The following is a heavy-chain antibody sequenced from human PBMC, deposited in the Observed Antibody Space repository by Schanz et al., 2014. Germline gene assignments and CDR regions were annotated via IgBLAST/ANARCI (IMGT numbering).Heavy chain of an antibody. Sequence: QVQLVESGGGLVKPGGSLRLSCAASGFTFSDYYMSWIRQAPGKGLEWVSYISNSGTTIYYADSVKGRFTISRDNAKNSLYLQMNSLRVEDTAVYYCARDLISSGWYDRDIAHFDYWGQGTQVTVSS. CDR3: ARDLISSGWYDRDIAHFDY. CDR2: ISNSGTTI. V-gene: IGHV3-11*01. CDR1: GFTFSDYY. D-gene: IGHD6-19*01. J-gene: IGHJ4*02.